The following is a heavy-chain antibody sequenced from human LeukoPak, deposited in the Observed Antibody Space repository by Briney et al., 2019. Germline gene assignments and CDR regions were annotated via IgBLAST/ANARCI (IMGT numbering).Heavy chain of an antibody. D-gene: IGHD1-1*01. V-gene: IGHV3-30*02. J-gene: IGHJ4*02. CDR2: IRYDGSKK. Sequence: GGSLRLSCAASGFIFSGSGMHWVRQAPGKGLAWVSFIRYDGSKKHYADSVGGRFTTSRDNSVNTLYLQMNNLRPEDSAIYYCASQKRELDYWGQGTRVTVSS. CDR1: GFIFSGSG. CDR3: ASQKRELDY.